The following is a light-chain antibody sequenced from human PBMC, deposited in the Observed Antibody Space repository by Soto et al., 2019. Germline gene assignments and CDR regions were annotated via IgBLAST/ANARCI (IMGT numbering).Light chain of an antibody. Sequence: QSVLTQPASVSGSPGQSITISCTGTSSDVGSYNLVSWYQQHPGKAPQLIIYEGSKRPSGVSNRFSGSKSGNTASLTISGLQAEDEADYYCCSYAGSSTYGVFGGGTKLTVL. V-gene: IGLV2-23*01. CDR3: CSYAGSSTYGV. CDR2: EGS. J-gene: IGLJ3*02. CDR1: SSDVGSYNL.